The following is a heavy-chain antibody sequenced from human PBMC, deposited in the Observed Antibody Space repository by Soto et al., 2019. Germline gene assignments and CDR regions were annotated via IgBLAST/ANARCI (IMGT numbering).Heavy chain of an antibody. Sequence: GESLKISCAASGFTFSSYGIHWVRQAPGKGLEWVAVISHDGSKTNYADSVKGRFTISRDNSKDTVYLQMNSLRAEDTAVYYCARGYHYYDSSGYDKWDAFDIWGQGTMVTVSS. CDR1: GFTFSSYG. V-gene: IGHV3-30*03. CDR2: ISHDGSKT. J-gene: IGHJ3*02. CDR3: ARGYHYYDSSGYDKWDAFDI. D-gene: IGHD3-22*01.